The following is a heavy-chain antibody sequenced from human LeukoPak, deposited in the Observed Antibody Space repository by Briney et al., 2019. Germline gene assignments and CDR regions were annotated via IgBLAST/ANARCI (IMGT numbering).Heavy chain of an antibody. J-gene: IGHJ4*02. V-gene: IGHV3-23*01. CDR1: GFTFSSYA. D-gene: IGHD2-15*01. Sequence: GGSLRLSCAASGFTFSSYAMSWVRQAPGKGLEWVSAISGSGGSTYYADSVKGRFTISRDNSKNTLYLQMDSLRAEDTAVYYCAKEHYVTRWHIVVVVAATFDYWGQGTLVTVSS. CDR3: AKEHYVTRWHIVVVVAATFDY. CDR2: ISGSGGST.